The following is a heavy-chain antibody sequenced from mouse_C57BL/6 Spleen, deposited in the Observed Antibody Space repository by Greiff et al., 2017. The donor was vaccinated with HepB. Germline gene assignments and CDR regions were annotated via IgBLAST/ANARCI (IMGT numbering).Heavy chain of an antibody. D-gene: IGHD1-1*01. J-gene: IGHJ1*03. V-gene: IGHV1-64*01. CDR3: ARRGIITTVVATHWYFDV. CDR2: IHPNSGST. Sequence: QVQLQQSGAELVKPGASVKLSCKASGYTFTSYWMHWVKQRPGQGLEWIGMIHPNSGSTNYNEKFKSKATLTVDKSSSTAYMQLSSLTSEDSAVYYCARRGIITTVVATHWYFDVWGTGTTVTVSS. CDR1: GYTFTSYW.